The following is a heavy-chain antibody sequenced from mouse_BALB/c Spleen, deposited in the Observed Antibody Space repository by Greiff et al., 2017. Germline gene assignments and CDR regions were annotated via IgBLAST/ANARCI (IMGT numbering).Heavy chain of an antibody. Sequence: ESGPGLVKPSQSLSLTCTVTGYSITSDYAWNWIRQFPGNKLEWMGYISYSGSTSYNPSLKSRISITRDTSKNQFFLQLNSVTTEDTATYYCAGYYAMDYWGQGTSVTVSS. V-gene: IGHV3-2*02. CDR1: GYSITSDYA. CDR2: ISYSGST. J-gene: IGHJ4*01. CDR3: AGYYAMDY.